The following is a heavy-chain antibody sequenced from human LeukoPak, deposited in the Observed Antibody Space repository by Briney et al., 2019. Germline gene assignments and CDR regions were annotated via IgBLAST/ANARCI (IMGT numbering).Heavy chain of an antibody. CDR3: AKDCRDGYNCGYFDY. J-gene: IGHJ4*02. V-gene: IGHV3-9*01. Sequence: QPGRSLRLSCAASGFTFDDYAMHWVRQAPGKGLEWVSGISWNSGSIGYADSVKGRFTISRDNAKNSLYLQMNRLRAEDTALYYCAKDCRDGYNCGYFDYWGQGTLVTVSS. D-gene: IGHD5-24*01. CDR1: GFTFDDYA. CDR2: ISWNSGSI.